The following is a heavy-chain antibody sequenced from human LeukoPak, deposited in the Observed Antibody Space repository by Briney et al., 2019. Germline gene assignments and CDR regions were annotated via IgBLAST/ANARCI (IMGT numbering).Heavy chain of an antibody. D-gene: IGHD3-10*01. V-gene: IGHV3-11*04. CDR1: GGSISSGGYY. CDR3: ARGGGYLQPIGLFDP. CDR2: IGSAYSGSTTV. J-gene: IGHJ5*02. Sequence: PSQTLSLTCTVSGGSISSGGYYWSWIRQAPGKGPEWISYIGSAYSGSTTVYYADSVEGRFSISRDDAKSLLFLEMHSLTAEDTALYFCARGGGYLQPIGLFDPWGQGTLVTVSS.